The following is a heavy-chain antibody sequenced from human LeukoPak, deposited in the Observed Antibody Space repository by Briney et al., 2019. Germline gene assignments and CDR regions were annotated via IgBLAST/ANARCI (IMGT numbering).Heavy chain of an antibody. CDR3: ARAPPYYYGDGSGWGAFDI. V-gene: IGHV4-30-4*02. D-gene: IGHD3-10*01. J-gene: IGHJ3*02. Sequence: KSSETLSLTCTVSGGSISSGDYYWSWIRQPPGKGLEWIGYIYYSGSTYYNPSLKSRVTISVDTSKNQFSLKLSSVTAADTAVYYCARAPPYYYGDGSGWGAFDIWGQGTMVTVSS. CDR2: IYYSGST. CDR1: GGSISSGDYY.